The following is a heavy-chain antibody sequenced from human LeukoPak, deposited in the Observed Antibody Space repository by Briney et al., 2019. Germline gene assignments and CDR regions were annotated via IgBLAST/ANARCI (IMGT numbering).Heavy chain of an antibody. CDR1: GYTFTSYY. D-gene: IGHD2-2*02. CDR2: INPSGGST. Sequence: ASVKASCKASGYTFTSYYMHWVRQAPGQGLEWMGIINPSGGSTSYAQKFQGRVTMTRDTSTSTVYMELSSLRSEDTAVYYCAGPRYCSSTSCYTRDYYYGMDVWGQGTTVTVSS. CDR3: AGPRYCSSTSCYTRDYYYGMDV. V-gene: IGHV1-46*01. J-gene: IGHJ6*02.